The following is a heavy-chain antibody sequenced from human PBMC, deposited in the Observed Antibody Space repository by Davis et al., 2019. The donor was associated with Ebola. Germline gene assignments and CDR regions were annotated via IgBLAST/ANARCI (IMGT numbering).Heavy chain of an antibody. V-gene: IGHV1-18*01. CDR3: ARADPGDPEDY. J-gene: IGHJ4*02. CDR2: ISGYNGKT. Sequence: ASVKVSCKASGYRFTSYYIAWVRQAPGQGLEWMGWISGYNGKTDYAQIVQGRVSMTVDPSTITAYMELRSLRSDDTGLYFCARADPGDPEDYWGQGTVVTVSA. CDR1: GYRFTSYY.